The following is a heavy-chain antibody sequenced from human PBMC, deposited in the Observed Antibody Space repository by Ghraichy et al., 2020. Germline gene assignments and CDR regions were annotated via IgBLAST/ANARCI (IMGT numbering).Heavy chain of an antibody. D-gene: IGHD2-2*02. V-gene: IGHV3-30*18. CDR2: ISYDGSNK. CDR3: AKEGLGYCSSTSCYSLYYYYYGMDV. CDR1: GFTFSSYG. Sequence: GESLNISCAASGFTFSSYGMHWVRQAPGKGLEWVAVISYDGSNKYYADSVKGRFTISRDNSKNTLYLQMNSLRAEDTAVYYCAKEGLGYCSSTSCYSLYYYYYGMDVWGQGTTVTVSS. J-gene: IGHJ6*02.